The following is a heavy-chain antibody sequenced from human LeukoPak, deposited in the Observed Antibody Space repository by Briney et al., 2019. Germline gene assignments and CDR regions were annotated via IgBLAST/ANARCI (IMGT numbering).Heavy chain of an antibody. CDR1: GFSFSGNA. V-gene: IGHV3-23*01. D-gene: IGHD3-22*01. CDR3: AKNPWSDVSSAYDN. Sequence: GGSLRLSCEASGFSFSGNAMSWVRQAPGKGLEWVSAISGPGSSYYSDSVKGRFTISRDTSKNTLYLQMSSLTAEDTAVYYCAKNPWSDVSSAYDNWGQGTLVAVSS. J-gene: IGHJ4*02. CDR2: ISGPGSS.